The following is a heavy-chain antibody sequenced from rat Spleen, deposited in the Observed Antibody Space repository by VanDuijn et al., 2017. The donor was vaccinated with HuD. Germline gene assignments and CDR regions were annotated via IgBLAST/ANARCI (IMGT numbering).Heavy chain of an antibody. J-gene: IGHJ2*01. D-gene: IGHD1-11*01. CDR2: ISPDGGST. CDR1: GFNFNDYW. V-gene: IGHV5-20*01. Sequence: EVQLVESGGGLVQPGSPLKLSCAASGFNFNDYWMGWVRQAPGEGLEWLSSISPDGGSTYYPDSMKGRFTISRDNAKSTLYLQMDSLRSEDTATYYCITDYGGYGDLFDYWGQGVMVTVSS. CDR3: ITDYGGYGDLFDY.